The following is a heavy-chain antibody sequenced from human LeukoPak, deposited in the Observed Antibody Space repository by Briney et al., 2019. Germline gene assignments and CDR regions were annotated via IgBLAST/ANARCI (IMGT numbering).Heavy chain of an antibody. J-gene: IGHJ4*02. CDR2: ISAYNGNT. CDR3: ARDGGTTIGD. Sequence: AASVKVSCKASGYTFTGYYMHWVRQAPGQGLEWMGWISAYNGNTNYAQKLQGRVTMTTDTSTSTAYMELRSLRSDDTAVYYCARDGGTTIGDWGQGTLVTVSS. D-gene: IGHD1-26*01. CDR1: GYTFTGYY. V-gene: IGHV1-18*04.